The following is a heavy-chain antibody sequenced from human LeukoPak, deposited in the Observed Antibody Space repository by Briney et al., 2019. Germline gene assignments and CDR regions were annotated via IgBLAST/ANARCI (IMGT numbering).Heavy chain of an antibody. Sequence: ASVKVSCKASGYTFTGYYMHWVRQAPGQRLEWMGWINPNSGGTNYAQKFQGRVTMTRDTSISTAYMELSRLRSDDTAVYYCARINDSWSGYTDYWGQGTLVTVSS. D-gene: IGHD3-3*01. V-gene: IGHV1-2*02. J-gene: IGHJ4*02. CDR3: ARINDSWSGYTDY. CDR2: INPNSGGT. CDR1: GYTFTGYY.